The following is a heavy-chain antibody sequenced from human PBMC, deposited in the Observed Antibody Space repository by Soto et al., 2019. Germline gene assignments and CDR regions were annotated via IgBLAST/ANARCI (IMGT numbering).Heavy chain of an antibody. Sequence: SETLSLTCTVAGASISIFYWSCIRQPPGKGMEWKGYIYYSGSTTYNPSLKSRVTISLDTSKNQFTLKLSSVNAADRPGYYVGRDQYSSGLTDYWGQGTLVTVSS. V-gene: IGHV4-59*01. CDR2: IYYSGST. D-gene: IGHD6-19*01. J-gene: IGHJ4*02. CDR3: GRDQYSSGLTDY. CDR1: GASISIFY.